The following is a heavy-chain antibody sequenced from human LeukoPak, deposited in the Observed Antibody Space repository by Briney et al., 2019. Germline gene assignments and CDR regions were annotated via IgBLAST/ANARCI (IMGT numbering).Heavy chain of an antibody. J-gene: IGHJ4*02. V-gene: IGHV3-21*04. CDR3: AKAQQAAAVGDY. CDR2: ISSSSSYI. Sequence: GGSLRLSCAASGFTFSSYSMNWVRQAPGKGLEWVSSISSSSSYIYYADSVKGRFTISRDNAKNSLYLQMNSLRAEDTAVYYCAKAQQAAAVGDYWGQGTLVTVSS. D-gene: IGHD6-13*01. CDR1: GFTFSSYS.